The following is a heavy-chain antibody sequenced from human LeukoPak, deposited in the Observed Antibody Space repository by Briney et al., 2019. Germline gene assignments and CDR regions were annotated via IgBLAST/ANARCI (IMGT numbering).Heavy chain of an antibody. Sequence: ASVKVSCKASGYTFTSYGISWVRQAPGQGLEWMGWISAYNGNTNYAQNLQGRVTMTTDTSTSTAYMELRSLRSDDTAVYYCARDSRARGYSGSFSFGYWGQGTLVTVSS. CDR2: ISAYNGNT. J-gene: IGHJ4*02. CDR3: ARDSRARGYSGSFSFGY. D-gene: IGHD1-26*01. V-gene: IGHV1-18*01. CDR1: GYTFTSYG.